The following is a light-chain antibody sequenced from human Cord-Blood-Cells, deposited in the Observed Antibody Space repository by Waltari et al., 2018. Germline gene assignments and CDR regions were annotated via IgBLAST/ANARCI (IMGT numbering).Light chain of an antibody. CDR2: ENS. J-gene: IGLJ3*02. V-gene: IGLV2-8*01. Sequence: SALTQPPSASGSPGQSVTISCPGTSSDVGGYNYVTWYQQHPGKAPKLMIYENSNRPSGVPDRFSGSKSGNTASLTVSGLQAEDEADYYCSSYAGSNNWVFGGGTKLTVL. CDR1: SSDVGGYNY. CDR3: SSYAGSNNWV.